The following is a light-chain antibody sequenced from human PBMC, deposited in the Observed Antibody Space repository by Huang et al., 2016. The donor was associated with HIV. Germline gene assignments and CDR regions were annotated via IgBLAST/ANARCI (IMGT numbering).Light chain of an antibody. CDR3: QQYQR. Sequence: DIQMTLSPSSLSASVGDRVTITCQASQDISNYLNWYQQKPGKAPELLIYDASNLETGVPARFSGSGSVTDFTFTISSLQPEDIATYYCQQYQRFGGGTKVEIK. V-gene: IGKV1-33*01. CDR2: DAS. J-gene: IGKJ4*01. CDR1: QDISNY.